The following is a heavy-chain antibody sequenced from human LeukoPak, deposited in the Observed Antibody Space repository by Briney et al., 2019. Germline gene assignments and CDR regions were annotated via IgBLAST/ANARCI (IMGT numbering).Heavy chain of an antibody. J-gene: IGHJ6*03. Sequence: ASVKVSCKASGYTFTGYYMHWVRQAPGQGLEWMGWINPNSGGTNYAQKLQGRVTMTRDTSISTAYMELSRLRSDDTAVYYCARRPVGATYYYMDVWGKGTTVTVSS. CDR2: INPNSGGT. D-gene: IGHD1-26*01. CDR3: ARRPVGATYYYMDV. V-gene: IGHV1-2*02. CDR1: GYTFTGYY.